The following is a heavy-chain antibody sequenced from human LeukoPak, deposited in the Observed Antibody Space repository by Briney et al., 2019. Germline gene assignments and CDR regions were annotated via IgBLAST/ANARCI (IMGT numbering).Heavy chain of an antibody. V-gene: IGHV1-8*01. CDR3: ATPLRFLEWYDAFDI. CDR2: MNPNSGNT. D-gene: IGHD3-3*01. J-gene: IGHJ3*02. Sequence: ASVKVSCKASGYTFTSYDINWVRQAPGQGLEWMGWMNPNSGNTGYAQKFQGRVTMTRNTSISTAYMELSSLRSEDTAVYYCATPLRFLEWYDAFDIWGQGTMVTVPS. CDR1: GYTFTSYD.